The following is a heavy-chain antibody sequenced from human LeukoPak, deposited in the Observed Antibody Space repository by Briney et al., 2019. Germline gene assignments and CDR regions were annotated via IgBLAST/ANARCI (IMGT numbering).Heavy chain of an antibody. CDR2: IKPDGSET. J-gene: IGHJ4*02. CDR1: GFTFSSYW. D-gene: IGHD2-2*01. CDR3: AKRIGSCNSISCLYFDH. Sequence: GGSLRLSCAASGFTFSSYWMSWVRQVPGKGLGWVANIKPDGSETYYVDSMRGRFTISRDNAKNSLYLQMNSLRAEDTATYYCAKRIGSCNSISCLYFDHWGQGALVTVSS. V-gene: IGHV3-7*03.